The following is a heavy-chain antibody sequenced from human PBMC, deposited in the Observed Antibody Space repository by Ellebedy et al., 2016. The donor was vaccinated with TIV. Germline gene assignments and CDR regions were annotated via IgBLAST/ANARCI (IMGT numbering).Heavy chain of an antibody. D-gene: IGHD3-22*01. V-gene: IGHV1-46*01. CDR1: GYTFTSYY. Sequence: ASVKVSCKASGYTFTSYYMHWVRQAPGQGLEWMGIINPSAGSTNSAQKFQGRVTMTRDTSTSTVYMELSSLRSEDTAGYYCARGDKYYYDSSGYYYTYWGQGTLVTVSS. CDR2: INPSAGST. J-gene: IGHJ4*02. CDR3: ARGDKYYYDSSGYYYTY.